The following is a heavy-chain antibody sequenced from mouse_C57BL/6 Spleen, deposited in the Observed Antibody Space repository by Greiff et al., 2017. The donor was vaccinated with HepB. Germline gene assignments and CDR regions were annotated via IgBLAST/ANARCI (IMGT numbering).Heavy chain of an antibody. J-gene: IGHJ2*01. Sequence: QVQLKQPGAELVRPGSSVKLSCKASGYTFTSYWMHWVKQRPIQGLEWIGNIDPSDSETHYNQKFKDKATLTVDKSSSTAYMQLSSLTSEDSAVYYCARPYYGNYDFDYWGQGTTLTVSS. CDR2: IDPSDSET. CDR3: ARPYYGNYDFDY. V-gene: IGHV1-52*01. D-gene: IGHD2-10*01. CDR1: GYTFTSYW.